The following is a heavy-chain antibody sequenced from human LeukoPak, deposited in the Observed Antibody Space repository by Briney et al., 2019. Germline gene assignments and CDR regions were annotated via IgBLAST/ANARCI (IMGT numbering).Heavy chain of an antibody. CDR3: ARQLRGDPPDY. V-gene: IGHV4-59*08. J-gene: IGHJ4*02. CDR2: IYYSGST. Sequence: SETLSLTCTVSGGSISSYYWSWIRQPPGKGLEWVGYIYYSGSTNYNPSLKSRVTISVDTSKNQFSLKLSSVTAADTAVYYCARQLRGDPPDYWGQGTLVTVSS. D-gene: IGHD3-16*01. CDR1: GGSISSYY.